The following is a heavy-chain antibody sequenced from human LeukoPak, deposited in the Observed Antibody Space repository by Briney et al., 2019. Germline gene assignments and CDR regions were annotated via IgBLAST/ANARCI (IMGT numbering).Heavy chain of an antibody. CDR2: VHYSGNT. CDR3: TRHDYHWKIFDY. CDR1: GVSISRYY. D-gene: IGHD1-1*01. V-gene: IGHV4-59*08. Sequence: PSETLSLTCTVSGVSISRYYWSWVRQPPGKGLEWIGSVHYSGNTNYNPSLKSRVTISLDTSKNQFSLKLSYVTAADTAVYYCTRHDYHWKIFDYWGQGTLVTVSS. J-gene: IGHJ4*02.